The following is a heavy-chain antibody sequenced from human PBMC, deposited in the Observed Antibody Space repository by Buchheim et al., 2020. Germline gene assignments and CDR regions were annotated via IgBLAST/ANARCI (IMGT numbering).Heavy chain of an antibody. V-gene: IGHV3-15*01. J-gene: IGHJ6*02. CDR3: TTAPRPQTAYYDFWSGYYEGYYYYGMDV. CDR2: IKSKTDGGTT. CDR1: GFTFSNAW. Sequence: EVQLVESGGGLVKPGGSLRLSCAASGFTFSNAWMSWVRQAPGKGLEWVGRIKSKTDGGTTDYAAPMKGRFPISRDDSKNTLYLQMNSLKTEDTAVYYCTTAPRPQTAYYDFWSGYYEGYYYYGMDVWGQGTT. D-gene: IGHD3-3*01.